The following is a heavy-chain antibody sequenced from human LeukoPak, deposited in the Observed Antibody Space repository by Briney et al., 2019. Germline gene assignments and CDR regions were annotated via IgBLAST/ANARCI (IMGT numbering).Heavy chain of an antibody. Sequence: ASVKVSCKASGYTFTGYYMHWVRQAPGQGLEWMGWINPNSGGTNYAQKFQGRVTMTRDTSISTAYMELSRLRSDDTAVYYCARDLGIGTPYNGMDVWGQGTTVTVSS. V-gene: IGHV1-2*02. D-gene: IGHD1-26*01. CDR2: INPNSGGT. CDR3: ARDLGIGTPYNGMDV. J-gene: IGHJ6*02. CDR1: GYTFTGYY.